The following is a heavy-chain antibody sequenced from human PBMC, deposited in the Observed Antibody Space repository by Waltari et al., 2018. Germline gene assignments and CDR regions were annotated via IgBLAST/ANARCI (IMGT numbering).Heavy chain of an antibody. CDR1: GGSITSNRHS. CDR3: ATYIGASIGTAAFDV. V-gene: IGHV4-39*01. CDR2: ISYNGAT. J-gene: IGHJ3*01. D-gene: IGHD5-12*01. Sequence: QLQLQESGPGLVKPSATLSLSCSVSGGSITSNRHSWGWIRQPPGQGLEWIGTISYNGATYSSPSLRGRVTVSRDTSMNQLSLKLGSVTAADTAVYYCATYIGASIGTAAFDVWGQGTMVTVSS.